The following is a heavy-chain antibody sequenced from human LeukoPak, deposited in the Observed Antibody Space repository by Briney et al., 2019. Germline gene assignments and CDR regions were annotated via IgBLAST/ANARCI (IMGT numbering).Heavy chain of an antibody. CDR1: GGTFSSYT. D-gene: IGHD3-10*01. V-gene: IGHV1-69*04. J-gene: IGHJ4*02. Sequence: SVKLSCKASGGTFSSYTISWVRQAPGQGLEWMGRFIPILGITNYAQKFQGRVTITADKSTSTAYMELSSLRSEDTAVYYCAREEYGSEGDYFDYWGQGTLVTVSS. CDR2: FIPILGIT. CDR3: AREEYGSEGDYFDY.